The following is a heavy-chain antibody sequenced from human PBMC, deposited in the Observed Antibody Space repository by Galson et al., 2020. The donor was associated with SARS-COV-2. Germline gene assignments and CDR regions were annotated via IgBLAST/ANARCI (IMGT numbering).Heavy chain of an antibody. CDR1: GGSISTTSYS. J-gene: IGHJ2*01. V-gene: IGHV4-39*01. D-gene: IGHD4-17*01. Sequence: SETLSLTCTVSGGSISTTSYSWGWIRQPPGKGLEWIGTIYYSGTTYYNPSLRSRVTISVDTSRNQFSLKLNSVTAADTAVYYCARRGGTVTPEHFVLWGRGTLVAVSS. CDR3: ARRGGTVTPEHFVL. CDR2: IYYSGTT.